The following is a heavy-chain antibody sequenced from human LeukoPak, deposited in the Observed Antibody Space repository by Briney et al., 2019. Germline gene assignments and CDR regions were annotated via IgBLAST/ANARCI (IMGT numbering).Heavy chain of an antibody. CDR1: GITLSSHG. Sequence: GGSLRLSCEASGITLSSHGMHWVRQAPGKGLEWMAFIPFDGSGQYYADSVKGRFIISRDNSKQALYLQINNLRAEDTAVYYCAKAADNFDIWGQGTMVTVSS. CDR2: IPFDGSGQ. D-gene: IGHD3-9*01. CDR3: AKAADNFDI. J-gene: IGHJ3*02. V-gene: IGHV3-30*02.